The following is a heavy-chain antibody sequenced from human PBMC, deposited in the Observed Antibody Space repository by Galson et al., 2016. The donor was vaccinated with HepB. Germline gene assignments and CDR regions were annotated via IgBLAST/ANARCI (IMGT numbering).Heavy chain of an antibody. D-gene: IGHD2-15*01. V-gene: IGHV3-23*01. J-gene: IGHJ6*02. CDR3: AKVRRIRSTAGMDV. CDR1: GLTFSSCA. CDR2: VSGSGTNT. Sequence: SLRLSCAASGLTFSSCAMYWVRQAPGKGLEWVSAVSGSGTNTYHANSVKGRFTISRDNAKNSLYLQMNSLRVEDTAFYYCAKVRRIRSTAGMDVWGQGTTVTVSS.